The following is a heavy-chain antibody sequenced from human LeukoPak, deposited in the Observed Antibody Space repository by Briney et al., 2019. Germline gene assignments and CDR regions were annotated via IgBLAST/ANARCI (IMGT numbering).Heavy chain of an antibody. CDR1: GFTFSNYA. V-gene: IGHV3-30*04. Sequence: PGGSLRLSCAASGFTFSNYAMHWVRQAPGKGLEWVAVMSYDGRFEYYADSVKGRLTISRDNSKNTLYLHMNSLSTEDTAVYYCARCSTSSGRSVRWFDPWGQGTLVTVSP. D-gene: IGHD3-22*01. CDR3: ARCSTSSGRSVRWFDP. J-gene: IGHJ5*02. CDR2: MSYDGRFE.